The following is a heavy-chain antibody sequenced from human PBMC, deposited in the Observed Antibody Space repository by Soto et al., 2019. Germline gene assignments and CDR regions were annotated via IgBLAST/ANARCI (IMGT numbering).Heavy chain of an antibody. D-gene: IGHD7-27*01. CDR2: IKDDGSEK. J-gene: IGHJ3*02. V-gene: IGHV3-7*01. CDR3: PRDVAWGDFDI. Sequence: EVQLVESGGGLVQPGGSLRLSCAASAFSFSNFWMAWVRQTPGKGPEWVATIKDDGSEKYYVDSLKGRFTVSRDNTENSPYLQLNSLRVEATAIYYCPRDVAWGDFDIWGQGTMVIVSS. CDR1: AFSFSNFW.